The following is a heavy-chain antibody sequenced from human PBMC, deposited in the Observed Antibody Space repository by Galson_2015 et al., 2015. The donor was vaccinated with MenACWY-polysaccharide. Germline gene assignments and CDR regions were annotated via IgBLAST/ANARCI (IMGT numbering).Heavy chain of an antibody. V-gene: IGHV4-39*07. Sequence: WIRQTPGKGLEWIATISYSGTAYYNPSLRSRVTISVDTSKNQFSLKLASVTAADTAVHYCGRVLPSGPQGPYHGMDVWGQGTTVTVSS. D-gene: IGHD3-3*01. CDR3: GRVLPSGPQGPYHGMDV. CDR2: ISYSGTA. J-gene: IGHJ6*02.